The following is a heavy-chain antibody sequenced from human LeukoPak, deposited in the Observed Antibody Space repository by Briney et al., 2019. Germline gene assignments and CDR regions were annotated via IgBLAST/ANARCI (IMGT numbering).Heavy chain of an antibody. V-gene: IGHV1-69*05. D-gene: IGHD6-13*01. CDR3: TREWIAAAGTVTKSGFDY. Sequence: SVKVSCKASGGTLSSYAISWVRQAPGQGLEWMGGIIPIFGTANYAQKFQGRVTITTDESTRTAYMELSSVISEETAVYYSTREWIAAAGTVTKSGFDYGAQETLVTVSS. CDR2: IIPIFGTA. CDR1: GGTLSSYA. J-gene: IGHJ4*02.